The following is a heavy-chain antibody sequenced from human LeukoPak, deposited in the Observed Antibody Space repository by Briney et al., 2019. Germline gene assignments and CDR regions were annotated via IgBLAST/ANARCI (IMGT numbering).Heavy chain of an antibody. CDR2: ISWNGGST. V-gene: IGHV3-9*01. CDR1: GFTFDDYA. Sequence: GGSLRLSCAASGFTFDDYAMHWVRQAPGKGLEWVSGISWNGGSTGYADSVKGRFTISRDNAKNSLYLQMNSLRAEDTALYYCARDGIYSSSWYSPSDYWGQGTLVTVSS. CDR3: ARDGIYSSSWYSPSDY. D-gene: IGHD6-13*01. J-gene: IGHJ4*02.